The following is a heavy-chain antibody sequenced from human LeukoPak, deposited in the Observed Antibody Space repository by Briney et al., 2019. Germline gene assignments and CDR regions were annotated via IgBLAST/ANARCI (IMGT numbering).Heavy chain of an antibody. V-gene: IGHV4-30-4*01. CDR3: ASESGGDWPKGRSFDY. CDR1: GGSISSGDFC. D-gene: IGHD3/OR15-3a*01. Sequence: SQTLSLTCTVSGGSISSGDFCWRWIRPPPGKGREWSGHIYDSGSTYYNPSLKSRVTISGDASKHQFSLKLSSVTAADTAVYYCASESGGDWPKGRSFDYWGQGTLVTVSS. J-gene: IGHJ4*02. CDR2: IYDSGST.